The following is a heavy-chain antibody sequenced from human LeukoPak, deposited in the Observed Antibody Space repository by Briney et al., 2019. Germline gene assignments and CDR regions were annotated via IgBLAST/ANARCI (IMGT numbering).Heavy chain of an antibody. CDR1: GYSFTSYW. CDR2: IYPGDSDT. D-gene: IGHD2-2*01. V-gene: IGHV5-51*01. CDR3: ARFSSSTSWGYYYYYGMDV. J-gene: IGHJ6*02. Sequence: GESLKISCKGSGYSFTSYWIGWVRQMPGKGLEWMGIIYPGDSDTRYSPSFQGQVTISADKSISTAYLQWSSLKASDTAMYYCARFSSSTSWGYYYYYGMDVWGQGTTVTVSS.